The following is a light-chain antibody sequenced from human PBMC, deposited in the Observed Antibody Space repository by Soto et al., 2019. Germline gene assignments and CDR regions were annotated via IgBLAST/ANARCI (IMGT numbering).Light chain of an antibody. CDR1: QSVSGY. CDR2: DAS. J-gene: IGKJ1*01. Sequence: DIVLTQSPVTLSLYPGERATLSCRASQSVSGYLVWYQQKPGQAPRLLIYDASTRAAGIPARFIGSGSGTDFTLTISSLEPEDSAVYYCQQYLGRHTFGQGTKVEI. CDR3: QQYLGRHT. V-gene: IGKV3-11*01.